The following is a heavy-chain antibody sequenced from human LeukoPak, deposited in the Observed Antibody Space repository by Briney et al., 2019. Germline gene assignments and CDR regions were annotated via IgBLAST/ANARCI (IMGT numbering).Heavy chain of an antibody. CDR1: GGSISSYY. CDR3: ATGVHGITAAGDYYFDY. V-gene: IGHV4-59*01. Sequence: PSETLSLTCTVSGGSISSYYWSWIRQPPGKGLEWIGYISYSGSTNYNPSLKSRVTISVDTSKNQISLKLSSVTAADTAVYYCATGVHGITAAGDYYFDYWGQGTLVTVSS. D-gene: IGHD6-13*01. J-gene: IGHJ4*02. CDR2: ISYSGST.